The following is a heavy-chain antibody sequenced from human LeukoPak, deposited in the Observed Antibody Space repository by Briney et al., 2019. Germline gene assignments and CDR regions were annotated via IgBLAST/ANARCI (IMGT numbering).Heavy chain of an antibody. CDR2: IYYSGST. CDR3: ARGGDSSGYHTYYFDY. CDR1: GGSISSSSYY. J-gene: IGHJ4*02. Sequence: PSETLSLTCTVSGGSISSSSYYWGWIRQPPGKGLEWIGSIYYSGSTYYNPSLKSRVTISVDTSKNQFSLKLSSVTAADTAVYYCARGGDSSGYHTYYFDYWSQGTLVTVSS. D-gene: IGHD3-22*01. V-gene: IGHV4-39*01.